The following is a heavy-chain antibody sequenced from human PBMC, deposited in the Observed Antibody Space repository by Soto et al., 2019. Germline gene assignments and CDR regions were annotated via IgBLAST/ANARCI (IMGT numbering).Heavy chain of an antibody. D-gene: IGHD2-2*02. Sequence: ASVKVSCKASGGTFTSYGISWVRQAPGQGLEWMGWISAYNGNTNYAQKLQGRVTMTTDTSTSTAYMELRSLRSDDTAVYYCARVVVPAAIGVYYYYYYGMDVWGQGTTVTVSS. V-gene: IGHV1-18*01. J-gene: IGHJ6*02. CDR3: ARVVVPAAIGVYYYYYYGMDV. CDR2: ISAYNGNT. CDR1: GGTFTSYG.